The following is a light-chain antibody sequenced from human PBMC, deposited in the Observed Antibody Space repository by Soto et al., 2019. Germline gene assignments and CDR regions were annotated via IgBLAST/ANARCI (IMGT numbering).Light chain of an antibody. J-gene: IGLJ3*02. V-gene: IGLV2-14*01. CDR2: EVS. CDR3: SSYVTSGTLV. CDR1: SSDIGGSDY. Sequence: QSALTQAASVSGSPGQSITISCTGTSSDIGGSDYVSWYQKRPGKAPKVIIYEVSDRPSGVSDRFSGSKSGNTASLTISGLQAEDEADYYCSSYVTSGTLVFGGGTQLTVL.